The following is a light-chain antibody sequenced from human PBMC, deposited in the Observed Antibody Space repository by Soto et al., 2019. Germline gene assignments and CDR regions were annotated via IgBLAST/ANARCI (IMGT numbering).Light chain of an antibody. CDR3: QSYDSNLSGYV. V-gene: IGLV1-40*01. CDR2: GNN. Sequence: QSALTQPPSVSGAPGQRVTISCTGSSSNIGAGYDVHWYQQLPGTAPKLLIYGNNNRPSGVPDRFSVSKSGTSASLAITGLQAEDEADYYCQSYDSNLSGYVFGTGTKVTVL. CDR1: SSNIGAGYD. J-gene: IGLJ1*01.